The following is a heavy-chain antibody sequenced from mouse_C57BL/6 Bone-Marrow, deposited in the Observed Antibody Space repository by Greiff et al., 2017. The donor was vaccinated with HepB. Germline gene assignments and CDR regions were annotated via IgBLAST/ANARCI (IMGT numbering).Heavy chain of an antibody. J-gene: IGHJ3*01. Sequence: VQLQQSGPVLVKPGASVKMSCKASGYTFTDYYMNWVKQSHGKSLEWIGVINPYNGGTSYNQKFKGKATLTVDKSSSTAYMELNSLTSEDSAVYYCASFYGLFAYWGQGTLVTVSA. V-gene: IGHV1-19*01. D-gene: IGHD1-1*02. CDR3: ASFYGLFAY. CDR1: GYTFTDYY. CDR2: INPYNGGT.